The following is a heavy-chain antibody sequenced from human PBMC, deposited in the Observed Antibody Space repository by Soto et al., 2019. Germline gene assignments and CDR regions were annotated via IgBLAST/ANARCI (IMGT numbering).Heavy chain of an antibody. CDR2: IYSGGST. D-gene: IGHD3-10*01. Sequence: EVQLVESGGGLIQPGGSLRLSCAASGFTVSSNYMSWVRQAPGKGLEWVSVIYSGGSTYYADSVKGRFTIPRDNSKNTLYPQMNSLRAEDTAVYYCARHITMDPLLLYWGQGTLVTVSS. J-gene: IGHJ4*02. CDR1: GFTVSSNY. CDR3: ARHITMDPLLLY. V-gene: IGHV3-53*01.